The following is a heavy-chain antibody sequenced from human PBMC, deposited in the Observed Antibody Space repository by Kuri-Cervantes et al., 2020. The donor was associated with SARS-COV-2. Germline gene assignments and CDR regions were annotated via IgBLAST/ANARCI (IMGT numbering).Heavy chain of an antibody. Sequence: GSLRLSCAVSGYSISSGYYWGWIRQPPGKGLEWVGYIYYSGSTNYNPSLKSRVTISVDTSKNQFSLKLSSVTAADTAVYYCARVDGLGYYYYYMDVWGKGTTVTVSS. CDR1: GYSISSGYY. V-gene: IGHV4-38-2*01. CDR2: IYYSGST. J-gene: IGHJ6*03. CDR3: ARVDGLGYYYYYMDV. D-gene: IGHD3/OR15-3a*01.